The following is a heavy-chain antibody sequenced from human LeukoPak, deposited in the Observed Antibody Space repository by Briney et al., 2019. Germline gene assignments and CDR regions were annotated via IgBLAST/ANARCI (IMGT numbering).Heavy chain of an antibody. CDR2: IYYSGST. J-gene: IGHJ4*02. V-gene: IGHV4-39*01. Sequence: SETLSLTXTVSGGSISSSSYYWGWIRQPPEKGLEWIGCIYYSGSTYYNPSLKSRVTISVDTSKIQLSLKPSSVTAAATAVYYCARPLVRDYYFDYWGQGTLVTVSS. CDR1: GGSISSSSYY. CDR3: ARPLVRDYYFDY. D-gene: IGHD4/OR15-4a*01.